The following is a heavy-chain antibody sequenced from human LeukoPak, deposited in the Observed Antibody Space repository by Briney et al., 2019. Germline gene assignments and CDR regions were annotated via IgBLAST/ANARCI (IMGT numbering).Heavy chain of an antibody. CDR2: IIPIFGTA. D-gene: IGHD4-11*01. J-gene: IGHJ4*02. V-gene: IGHV1-69*13. CDR1: GGTFSSYA. CDR3: ARGHDYSNYLDY. Sequence: ASVKVSCKASGGTFSSYAISWVRQAPGQGLEWMGGIIPIFGTANYAQKFQGRVTITADESTSTAYMELSSLRSEDTAVYCCARGHDYSNYLDYWGQGTLVTVSS.